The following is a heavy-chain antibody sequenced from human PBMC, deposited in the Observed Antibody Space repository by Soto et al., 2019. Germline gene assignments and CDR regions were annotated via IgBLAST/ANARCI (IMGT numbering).Heavy chain of an antibody. CDR2: VFYSGHS. CDR1: GGSIRSNY. J-gene: IGHJ4*02. Sequence: SETLSLTCTVSGGSIRSNYWGWIRQPPGKGLEWIAYVFYSGHSDYNPSLKSRVTISVDTSKNQFSLKMTSVTAADTALYYCATGVATTEWDSWGQGTLVTVSS. CDR3: ATGVATTEWDS. D-gene: IGHD5-12*01. V-gene: IGHV4-59*08.